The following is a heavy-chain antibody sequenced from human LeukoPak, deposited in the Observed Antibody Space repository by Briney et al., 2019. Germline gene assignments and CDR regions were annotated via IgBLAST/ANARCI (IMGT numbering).Heavy chain of an antibody. CDR2: IYYSGTT. Sequence: SETLSLTCTVSGGSITSGNYYWNWIRQHPGKGLEWIGNIYYSGTTYNNPSLKSRVSMSVDTSNNQLSLELTSVTAADTAVYYCAREIREYYGSGSNFYYYYYMDVWGKGTTVTVSS. CDR3: AREIREYYGSGSNFYYYYYMDV. V-gene: IGHV4-31*03. J-gene: IGHJ6*03. D-gene: IGHD3-10*01. CDR1: GGSITSGNYY.